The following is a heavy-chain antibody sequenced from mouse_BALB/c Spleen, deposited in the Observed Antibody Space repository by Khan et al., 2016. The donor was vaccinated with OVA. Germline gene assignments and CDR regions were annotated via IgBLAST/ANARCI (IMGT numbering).Heavy chain of an antibody. Sequence: EVKLVESGGDLVKPGGSLKLSCAASGFTFSSYSMSWVRQTPDKRLEWVASISSGGDYTYYPDSVKGRFTISRDNAKNTLYLQMSDLKSEDTAMYYCADHLTVSCAYWGQGTLVTVSA. J-gene: IGHJ3*01. CDR3: ADHLTVSCAY. D-gene: IGHD4-1*01. CDR1: GFTFSSYS. V-gene: IGHV5-6*01. CDR2: ISSGGDYT.